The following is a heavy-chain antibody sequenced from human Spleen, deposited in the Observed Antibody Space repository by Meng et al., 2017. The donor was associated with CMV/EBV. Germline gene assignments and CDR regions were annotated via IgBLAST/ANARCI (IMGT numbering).Heavy chain of an antibody. Sequence: GESLKISCSASGFTFGDYAMSWVRQAPGKGLEWIGLIRSKNYGGTTEYAASVEGRFTISRDDSQNIASLQMNSLKTEDTAVYFCHRDEHQLSAGLRWAVVPAPQQRVDGFDIWGRGTLVTVSS. J-gene: IGHJ3*02. CDR2: IRSKNYGGTT. CDR1: GFTFGDYA. D-gene: IGHD2-2*01. V-gene: IGHV3-49*04. CDR3: HRDEHQLSAGLRWAVVPAPQQRVDGFDI.